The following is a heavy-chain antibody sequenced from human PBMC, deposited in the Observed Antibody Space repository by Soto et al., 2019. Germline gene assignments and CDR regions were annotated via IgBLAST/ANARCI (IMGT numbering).Heavy chain of an antibody. Sequence: ASVKVSCKASGYTFTSYDINWVRQATGQGLEWMGWMNPNSGNTGYAQKFQGRVTMTRNTSISTAYMELSSLRSEDTAVYYCARGRMDYDYIWGSYRYFPWFDPWGQGTLVTVSS. CDR2: MNPNSGNT. V-gene: IGHV1-8*01. CDR1: GYTFTSYD. J-gene: IGHJ5*02. D-gene: IGHD3-16*02. CDR3: ARGRMDYDYIWGSYRYFPWFDP.